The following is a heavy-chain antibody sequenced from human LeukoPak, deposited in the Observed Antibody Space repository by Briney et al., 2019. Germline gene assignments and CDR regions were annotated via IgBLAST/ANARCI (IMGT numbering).Heavy chain of an antibody. CDR3: ARARGYYSPFDI. J-gene: IGHJ3*02. V-gene: IGHV4-59*01. D-gene: IGHD1-26*01. CDR2: VSYSGST. CDR1: GGSISSYY. Sequence: SETLSLTCTVSGGSISSYYWSWIRQPPGKSLEWIGYVSYSGSTYYTPSLESRVTISVNTSKKHFSPKLSSVTAADTAVYYCARARGYYSPFDIWGQGTVVAVSS.